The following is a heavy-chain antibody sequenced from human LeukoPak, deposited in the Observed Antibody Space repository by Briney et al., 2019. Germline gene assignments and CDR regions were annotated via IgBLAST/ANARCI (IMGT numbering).Heavy chain of an antibody. CDR2: ISSGSTYK. CDR3: ARAHSYYYGSGNYYQPFDY. Sequence: GGSLRLSCAASGFTFSIYTMNWVRQAPGKGLEWVSSISSGSTYKYYADSVKGRFTISRDSAKNSLFLQMNSLRAGDTAVYYCARAHSYYYGSGNYYQPFDYWGQGTLVTVSS. V-gene: IGHV3-21*01. CDR1: GFTFSIYT. D-gene: IGHD3-10*01. J-gene: IGHJ4*02.